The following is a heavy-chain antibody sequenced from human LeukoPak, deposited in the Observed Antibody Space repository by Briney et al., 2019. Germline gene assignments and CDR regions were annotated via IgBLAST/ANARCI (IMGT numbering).Heavy chain of an antibody. J-gene: IGHJ4*02. CDR1: GYTFTDYY. CDR3: ARDGDAVMVDFDY. D-gene: IGHD5-18*01. CDR2: IYPNSGAT. V-gene: IGHV1-2*02. Sequence: ASVMVSCKTSGYTFTDYYFYWLRQAPGQGLEWMAWIYPNSGATRYAQKFQGRITVTRDTSISTVYMELRTLTPDDTAVYYCARDGDAVMVDFDYWGQGTLVTVSS.